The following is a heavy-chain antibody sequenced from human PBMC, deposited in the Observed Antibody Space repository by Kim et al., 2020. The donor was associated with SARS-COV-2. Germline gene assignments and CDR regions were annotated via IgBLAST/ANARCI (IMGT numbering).Heavy chain of an antibody. CDR3: ASRRRSSWYDY. Sequence: KYYVDSVKGRFTISRDNAKNSLYLQMNSLRAEDTAVYYCASRRRSSWYDYWGQGTLVTVSS. CDR2: K. J-gene: IGHJ4*02. D-gene: IGHD6-13*01. V-gene: IGHV3-7*01.